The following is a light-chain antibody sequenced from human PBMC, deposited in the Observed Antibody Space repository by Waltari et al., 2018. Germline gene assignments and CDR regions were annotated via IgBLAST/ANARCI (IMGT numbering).Light chain of an antibody. CDR2: KAS. J-gene: IGKJ1*01. CDR1: QRLSNW. V-gene: IGKV1-5*03. CDR3: QQYRNLWT. Sequence: ITCRASQRLSNWWALYQQKPGKAPKVLIYKASTLESGVPSMFSGSGSGTEFTLTISSLQPDEFATYYCQQYRNLWTFGQGTKVEIK.